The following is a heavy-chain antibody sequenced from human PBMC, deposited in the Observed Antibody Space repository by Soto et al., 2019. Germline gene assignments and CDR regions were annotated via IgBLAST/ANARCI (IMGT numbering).Heavy chain of an antibody. CDR1: GFTFSSYG. Sequence: PGGSLRLSCAASGFTFSSYGMHWVRQAPGKGLEWVAVIWYDGSNKYYADSVKGRFTISRDNSENTLYLQMNSLRAEDTAVYYCARDKAVRYYYYGMNVWGQGTTVIVSS. D-gene: IGHD4-4*01. V-gene: IGHV3-33*01. CDR3: ARDKAVRYYYYGMNV. CDR2: IWYDGSNK. J-gene: IGHJ6*02.